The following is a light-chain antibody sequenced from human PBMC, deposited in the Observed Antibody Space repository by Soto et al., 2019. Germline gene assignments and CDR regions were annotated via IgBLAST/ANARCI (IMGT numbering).Light chain of an antibody. CDR2: ANS. J-gene: IGLJ1*01. Sequence: QSVLTQPPSVSGAPGQRVTISCTGSSSNIGANYDVHWYQQRPGTAPKLLIYANSNRPSGVPDRFSGSKSGNTASLTISGPQAEDEADYYCDSYTSSRAYVFGIGTKVTVL. CDR3: DSYTSSRAYV. V-gene: IGLV1-40*01. CDR1: SSNIGANYD.